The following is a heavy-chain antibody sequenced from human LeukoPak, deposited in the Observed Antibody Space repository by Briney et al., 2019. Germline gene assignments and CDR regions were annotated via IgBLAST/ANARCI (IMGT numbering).Heavy chain of an antibody. V-gene: IGHV4-39*01. Sequence: SETLSLTCTVSGASISSSSHFWGWIRQPPGKGLEWIGSLYYSGRTYYNPSLKSRITISVGTSKNQFSLKLSSVTAADTAFYYCASQPTIFGVSDHPDYYMDVWGKGTTVTVSS. D-gene: IGHD3-3*01. CDR1: GASISSSSHF. J-gene: IGHJ6*03. CDR3: ASQPTIFGVSDHPDYYMDV. CDR2: LYYSGRT.